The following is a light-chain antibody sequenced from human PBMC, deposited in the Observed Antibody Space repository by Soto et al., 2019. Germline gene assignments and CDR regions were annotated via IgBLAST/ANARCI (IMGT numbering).Light chain of an antibody. CDR1: QSVSSSY. CDR2: GAS. V-gene: IGKV3-15*01. Sequence: EIVMTHSPRTLSLSPGERATPSCRCSQSVSSSYLAWYQQKPGQAPRLLIYGASTRATGIPARFSGSGSGTEFTLTISSLQSEDFAVYYCQQYNNWPPINCGQGTRLEIK. CDR3: QQYNNWPPIN. J-gene: IGKJ5*01.